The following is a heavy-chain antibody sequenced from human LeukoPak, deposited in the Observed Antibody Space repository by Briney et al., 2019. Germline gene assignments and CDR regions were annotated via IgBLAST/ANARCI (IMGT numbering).Heavy chain of an antibody. J-gene: IGHJ3*02. CDR1: GDSISSNY. CDR3: ARDLGYCSGGTCYSYDAFDI. V-gene: IGHV4-59*01. D-gene: IGHD2-15*01. CDR2: IYYSGSS. Sequence: SETLSLTCTVSGDSISSNYWSWIRQPPGKGLEWIGNIYYSGSSNYNPSLKSRVTKSVDTSKNQFSLRLNSVTAADTAVYYCARDLGYCSGGTCYSYDAFDIWGQGTMVTVSS.